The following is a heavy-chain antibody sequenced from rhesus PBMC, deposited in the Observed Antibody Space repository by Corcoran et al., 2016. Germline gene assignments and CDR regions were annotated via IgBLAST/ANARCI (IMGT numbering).Heavy chain of an antibody. Sequence: EVQLVESGGGLVQPGGSLRLSCAASGFTFSSYGMHWARQAPGKGLQGVSAINAGGGSTWSTDSVKGRFTISRENAKNTLYLQMDSLRAEDTAVYYCARDGGWSLNYWGQGVLVTVSS. V-gene: IGHV3-22*01. D-gene: IGHD2-21*01. J-gene: IGHJ4*01. CDR3: ARDGGWSLNY. CDR2: INAGGGST. CDR1: GFTFSSYG.